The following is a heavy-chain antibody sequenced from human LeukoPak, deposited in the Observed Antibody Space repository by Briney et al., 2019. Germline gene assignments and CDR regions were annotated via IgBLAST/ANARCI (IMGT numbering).Heavy chain of an antibody. D-gene: IGHD3-10*01. Sequence: GGSLRLSCAASGFTLSSNWMSWDRQAAGKGREWVANIKQDGSEKYYVDSVKGRFTISRDNAKNSLYLQMNSLRAEDTAVYYCARKLMVRGVIITSYFDYWGQGTLVTVSS. CDR2: IKQDGSEK. CDR3: ARKLMVRGVIITSYFDY. CDR1: GFTLSSNW. J-gene: IGHJ4*02. V-gene: IGHV3-7*03.